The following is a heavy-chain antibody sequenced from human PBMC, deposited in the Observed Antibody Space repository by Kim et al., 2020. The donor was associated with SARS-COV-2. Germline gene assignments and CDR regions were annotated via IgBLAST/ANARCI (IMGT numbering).Heavy chain of an antibody. J-gene: IGHJ4*02. Sequence: YADSVKGRFTISRDNSKNTLYLQMNSLRAEDTAVYYCAKIPYSSSWSFDYWGQGTLVTVSS. V-gene: IGHV3-30*02. D-gene: IGHD6-13*01. CDR3: AKIPYSSSWSFDY.